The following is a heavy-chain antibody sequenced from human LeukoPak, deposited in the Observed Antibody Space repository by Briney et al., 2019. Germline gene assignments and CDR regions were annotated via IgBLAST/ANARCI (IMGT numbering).Heavy chain of an antibody. Sequence: GGSLRLSCAASGVTFSDYYMTWIRQAPGKGLEWVSYISSSGSTRYHADSVKGRFTISRDNAKNSLYLQMNSLRAEDTAVYYCARAWGGHYYFDYWGQGTLVTVSS. CDR3: ARAWGGHYYFDY. D-gene: IGHD2-21*01. CDR1: GVTFSDYY. V-gene: IGHV3-11*04. CDR2: ISSSGSTR. J-gene: IGHJ4*02.